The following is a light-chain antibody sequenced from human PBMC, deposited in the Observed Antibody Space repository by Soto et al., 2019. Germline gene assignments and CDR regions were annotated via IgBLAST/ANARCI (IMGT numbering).Light chain of an antibody. J-gene: IGKJ4*01. Sequence: AIQLTQSPSSLSASVGDRVTIPCRASQGINSALAWYQQKPGKSPKVLIYYASNLESGVPSRFSGSGSGTDFTLTINSLQPEDFAAYYCQHFNGYPLAFGGGTKVEIK. CDR2: YAS. CDR1: QGINSA. CDR3: QHFNGYPLA. V-gene: IGKV1-13*02.